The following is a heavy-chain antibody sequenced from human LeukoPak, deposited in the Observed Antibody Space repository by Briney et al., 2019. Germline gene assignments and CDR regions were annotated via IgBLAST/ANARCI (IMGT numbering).Heavy chain of an antibody. CDR2: ISGSGTT. CDR3: TRDTGSGAFDY. V-gene: IGHV4-4*07. D-gene: IGHD3-10*01. J-gene: IGHJ4*02. Sequence: SETLSLTCTVSGGSISSYYWNWIRQPAGEGLEWVGRISGSGTTNYSPSLKSRITMSVDTSKKQFSLKLNSMTAADTAVYYCTRDTGSGAFDYWGQGALVTVSS. CDR1: GGSISSYY.